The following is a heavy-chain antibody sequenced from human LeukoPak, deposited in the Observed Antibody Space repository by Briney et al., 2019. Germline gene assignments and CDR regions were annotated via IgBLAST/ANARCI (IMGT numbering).Heavy chain of an antibody. D-gene: IGHD2-21*02. CDR2: ISSSSSYI. J-gene: IGHJ4*02. CDR3: ARDNVVVTAILDY. V-gene: IGHV3-21*01. CDR1: GFTFDDYA. Sequence: GRSLRLSCAASGFTFDDYAMHWVRQAPGKGLEWVSSISSSSSYIYYADSVKGRFTISRDNAKNSLYLQMNSLRAEDTAVYYCARDNVVVTAILDYWGQGTLVTVSS.